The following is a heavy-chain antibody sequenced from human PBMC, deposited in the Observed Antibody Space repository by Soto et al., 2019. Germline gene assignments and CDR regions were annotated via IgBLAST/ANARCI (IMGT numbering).Heavy chain of an antibody. J-gene: IGHJ4*01. CDR2: IYHTGDT. Sequence: KTSETLSLTCIVSTGSISSSNWWSWVRQPPGKGLEWIGEIYHTGDTNYNPSLTSRVTISVDKSKRQFSLKLTSVTAADTAVYYCARDRGGWLALDFWGQGILVTVSS. V-gene: IGHV4-4*02. CDR3: ARDRGGWLALDF. CDR1: TGSISSSNW. D-gene: IGHD6-19*01.